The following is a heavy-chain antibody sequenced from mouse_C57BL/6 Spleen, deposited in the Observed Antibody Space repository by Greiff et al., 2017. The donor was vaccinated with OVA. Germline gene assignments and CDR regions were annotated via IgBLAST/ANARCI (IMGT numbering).Heavy chain of an antibody. CDR2: IRSKSSNYAT. Sequence: EVKVVESGGGLVQPKGSLKLSCAASGFTFNTYAMHWVRQAPGKGLEWVARIRSKSSNYATYYADSVKDRFTISRDDSQSMLYLQMNNLKTEDTAMYYCVRGGMVTTRYAMDYWGQGTSVTVSS. J-gene: IGHJ4*01. V-gene: IGHV10-3*01. CDR3: VRGGMVTTRYAMDY. D-gene: IGHD2-2*01. CDR1: GFTFNTYA.